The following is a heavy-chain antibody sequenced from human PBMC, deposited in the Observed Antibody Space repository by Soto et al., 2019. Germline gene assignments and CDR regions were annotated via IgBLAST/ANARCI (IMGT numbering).Heavy chain of an antibody. CDR2: IHSGGNT. CDR3: AKWYSSSSPYFDY. CDR1: GLTVSNQY. Sequence: GGSLRLSCAASGLTVSNQYMTWVRQAPGKGLEWVSVIHSGGNTFYADSVKGRFTISRDNSKNTLYLQMNSLRAEDTAVYYCAKWYSSSSPYFDYWGQGTLVTVSS. D-gene: IGHD6-6*01. J-gene: IGHJ4*02. V-gene: IGHV3-66*01.